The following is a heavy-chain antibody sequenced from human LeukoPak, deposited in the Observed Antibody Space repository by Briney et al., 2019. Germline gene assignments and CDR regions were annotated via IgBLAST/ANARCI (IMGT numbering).Heavy chain of an antibody. CDR3: ARSRFGELLLGWFDP. V-gene: IGHV1-2*02. Sequence: ASVKVSCKASGYTFTGYYMHWVRQAPGQGLEWMGWINPNSGGTNYAQKFQGRVTMTRDTSISTAYMELSSLRSEDTAVYYCARSRFGELLLGWFDPWGQGTLVTVSS. D-gene: IGHD3-10*01. CDR2: INPNSGGT. CDR1: GYTFTGYY. J-gene: IGHJ5*02.